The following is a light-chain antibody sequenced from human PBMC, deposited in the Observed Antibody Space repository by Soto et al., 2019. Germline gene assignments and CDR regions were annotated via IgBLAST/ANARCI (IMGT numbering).Light chain of an antibody. V-gene: IGKV2-28*01. Sequence: DIVMTQSPLSLPVTPGEPASISCRSSQSLLHSNGYNYLDWYLQKPGQSPQLLIYLGSNRASGVPDRFSGSGSGTDFTLKIRRVEAEDVGVYSCMQALKTQYTFGQGTKLEIK. CDR1: QSLLHSNGYNY. CDR2: LGS. J-gene: IGKJ2*01. CDR3: MQALKTQYT.